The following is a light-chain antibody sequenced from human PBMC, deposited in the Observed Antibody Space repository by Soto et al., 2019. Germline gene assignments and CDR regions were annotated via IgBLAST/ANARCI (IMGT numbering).Light chain of an antibody. CDR3: AAWDDSLSGQV. CDR1: SSNIGSNA. Sequence: QSVMTQPPSASGTPGQRVTLSCSGSSSNIGSNAVNWYQQLPGTAPKLLIYDNSHRSSGVPDRFSGSKSGISASLAISGLQTEDEGDYYCAAWDDSLSGQVFGGGTKVTVL. V-gene: IGLV1-44*01. CDR2: DNS. J-gene: IGLJ2*01.